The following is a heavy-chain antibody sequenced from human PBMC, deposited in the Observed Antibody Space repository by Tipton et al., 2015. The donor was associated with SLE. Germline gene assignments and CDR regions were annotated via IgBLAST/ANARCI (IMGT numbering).Heavy chain of an antibody. V-gene: IGHV4-59*08. J-gene: IGHJ4*02. D-gene: IGHD1-26*01. CDR1: GGSISSYY. CDR3: ARQDSGNYYPFDY. Sequence: TLSLTCTVSGGSISSYYWSWIRQPPGKGLEWIGYIYYSGSTNYNPSPKSRVTISVDTSKNQFSLKLTSVTAADTAVYYCARQDSGNYYPFDYWGQGTLVTVSS. CDR2: IYYSGST.